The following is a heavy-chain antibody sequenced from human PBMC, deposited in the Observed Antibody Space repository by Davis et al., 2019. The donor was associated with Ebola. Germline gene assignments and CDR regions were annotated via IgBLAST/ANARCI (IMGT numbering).Heavy chain of an antibody. J-gene: IGHJ4*02. CDR2: INQDGNER. CDR1: GVPSRRHW. Sequence: PGGSLRLSCVVSGVPSRRHWMTWVRQAPGKGLEWLANINQDGNERYYVDSVKGRFTISRDNAENSLYLQMNSLRAEDTAVYYCARDGVPAALDLWGQGTLVTVSS. D-gene: IGHD2-2*01. CDR3: ARDGVPAALDL. V-gene: IGHV3-7*01.